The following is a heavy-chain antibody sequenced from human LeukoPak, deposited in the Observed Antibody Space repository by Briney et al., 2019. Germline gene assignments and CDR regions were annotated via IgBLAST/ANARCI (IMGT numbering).Heavy chain of an antibody. D-gene: IGHD2-2*01. CDR1: GDSISNYY. CDR3: ARDAYCSSTSCYGSHWFDP. J-gene: IGHJ5*02. V-gene: IGHV4-59*01. CDR2: IYYSGST. Sequence: SETLSLTCIVSGDSISNYYWSWIRQPPGKGLEWIGYIYYSGSTNYNPSLKSRVIISVDTSKNQFSLKLSSVTAADTAVYYCARDAYCSSTSCYGSHWFDPWGQGTQVTVSS.